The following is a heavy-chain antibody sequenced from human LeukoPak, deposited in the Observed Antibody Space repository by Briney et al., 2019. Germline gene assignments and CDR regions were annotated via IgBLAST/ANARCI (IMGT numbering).Heavy chain of an antibody. D-gene: IGHD4-23*01. CDR2: IIPILGIA. CDR3: AKDYRPVGTPGNYFDY. J-gene: IGHJ4*02. CDR1: GGTFSSYA. Sequence: ASVKVSCKASGGTFSSYAISWVRQAPGQGLEWMGRIIPILGIANYAQKFQGRVTITADKSTSTAYMELSSLRSEDTAVYYCAKDYRPVGTPGNYFDYWGQGTLVTVSS. V-gene: IGHV1-69*04.